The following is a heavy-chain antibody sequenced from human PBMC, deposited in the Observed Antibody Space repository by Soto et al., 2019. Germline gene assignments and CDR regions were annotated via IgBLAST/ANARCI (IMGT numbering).Heavy chain of an antibody. Sequence: SETLSLTCAVYGGSFSGYYWSWIRQPPGKGLEWIGEINHSGSTNYNPSLKSRVTISVDTSKNQFSLKLSSVTAADTAVYYCARGRVYYYGSGSYLYWGQGTLVTVSS. D-gene: IGHD3-10*01. CDR2: INHSGST. CDR3: ARGRVYYYGSGSYLY. CDR1: GGSFSGYY. V-gene: IGHV4-34*01. J-gene: IGHJ4*02.